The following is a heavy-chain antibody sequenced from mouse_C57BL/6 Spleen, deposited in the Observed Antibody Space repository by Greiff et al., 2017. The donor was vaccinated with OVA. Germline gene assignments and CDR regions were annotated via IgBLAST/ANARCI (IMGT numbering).Heavy chain of an antibody. CDR1: GFTFSSYA. CDR3: TRDEAHYYAMDY. Sequence: DVMLVESGEGLVKPGGSLKLSCAASGFTFSSYAMSWVRQTPEKRLEWVAYISSGGDYIYYADTVKGRFTISRDNARNTLYLQMSSLKSEDTAMYYCTRDEAHYYAMDYWGQGTSVTVSS. V-gene: IGHV5-9-1*02. J-gene: IGHJ4*01. CDR2: ISSGGDYI.